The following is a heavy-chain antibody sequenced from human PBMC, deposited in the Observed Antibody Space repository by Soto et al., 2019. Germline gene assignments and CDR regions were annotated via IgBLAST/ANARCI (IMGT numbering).Heavy chain of an antibody. CDR1: GFTFSSYS. Sequence: GGSLRLSCAASGFTFSSYSMNWVRQAPGKGLEWVSYISSSSSTIYYADSVKGRFTISRDNAKNSLYLQMNSLRDEDTAVYYCERDTSIFGVTPFDYWGQGTLVTVSS. J-gene: IGHJ4*02. D-gene: IGHD3-3*01. CDR3: ERDTSIFGVTPFDY. CDR2: ISSSSSTI. V-gene: IGHV3-48*02.